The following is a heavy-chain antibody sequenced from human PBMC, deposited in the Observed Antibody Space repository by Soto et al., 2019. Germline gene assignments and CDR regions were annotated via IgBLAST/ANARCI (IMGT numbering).Heavy chain of an antibody. CDR1: GFTFSTYG. V-gene: IGHV3-21*01. CDR2: ISDSGHYI. Sequence: VQLVESGGGLVQPGGSLRLSCAASGFTFSTYGMNWVRQAPGKGLEWLSSISDSGHYIYYADSVKGRFTISRDNAKNSLFLQMNSLRGEDTAVYYCARSGLALPYSASHWFDPWGHGTLVTVSS. CDR3: ARSGLALPYSASHWFDP. J-gene: IGHJ5*02. D-gene: IGHD3-22*01.